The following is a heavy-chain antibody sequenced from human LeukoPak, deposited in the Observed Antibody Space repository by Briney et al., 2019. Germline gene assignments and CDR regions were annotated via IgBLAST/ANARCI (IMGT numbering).Heavy chain of an antibody. Sequence: PGGSLRLSCAASGFTVSSKYMSWVRQAPGKGLEWVSVIYSDGSTYYADSVKGRFTISRDNSKNTLFLQMNSLRAEDTAVYYCARVGRYNSVGYWAQGTLVTVSS. CDR1: GFTVSSKY. CDR3: ARVGRYNSVGY. V-gene: IGHV3-53*01. D-gene: IGHD1-1*01. J-gene: IGHJ4*02. CDR2: IYSDGST.